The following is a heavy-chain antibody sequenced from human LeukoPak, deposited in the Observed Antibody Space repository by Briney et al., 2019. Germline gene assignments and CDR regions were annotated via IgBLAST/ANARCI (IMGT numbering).Heavy chain of an antibody. D-gene: IGHD2-21*02. CDR1: DDSISSYY. J-gene: IGHJ3*02. CDR2: IHHSGSA. CDR3: ARLPGCSGADCFRAFDI. Sequence: SETLSLTCTVSDDSISSYYWIWIRQPPGKGLEWIGYIHHSGSANYNPSLRSRITMSVDTSKNHFSLSLTSVTAADTAVYYCARLPGCSGADCFRAFDIWGQGTMVTVTS. V-gene: IGHV4-59*08.